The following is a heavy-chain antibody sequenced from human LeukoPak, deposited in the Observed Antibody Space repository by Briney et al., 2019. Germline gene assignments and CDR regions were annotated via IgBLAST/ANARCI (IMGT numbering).Heavy chain of an antibody. CDR1: GYTFTAYY. J-gene: IGHJ5*02. V-gene: IGHV1-2*02. CDR2: INPNSGGT. Sequence: ASVKVSCKASGYTFTAYYMHWVRQAPGQGLEWMGWINPNSGGTNYAQKFQGSVTMTRDTSISTAYMELSRLRSDDSAVYYCARDYWPHYYDAGSFWSPGDLWGQGTLVTVSS. CDR3: ARDYWPHYYDAGSFWSPGDL. D-gene: IGHD3-10*01.